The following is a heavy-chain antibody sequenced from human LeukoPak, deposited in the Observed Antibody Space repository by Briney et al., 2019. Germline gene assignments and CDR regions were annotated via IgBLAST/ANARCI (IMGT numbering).Heavy chain of an antibody. CDR3: ARRGGSPLGAFDI. V-gene: IGHV4-59*01. J-gene: IGHJ3*02. Sequence: PSETLSLTCTVSGASISSYYWSWIRQPPGKGLEWIGHIYYSESANYNPSLRSRVAISVDTSKNQFSLKLSAVTAADTAVYYCARRGGSPLGAFDIWGQGTMVTVSS. CDR1: GASISSYY. D-gene: IGHD1-26*01. CDR2: IYYSESA.